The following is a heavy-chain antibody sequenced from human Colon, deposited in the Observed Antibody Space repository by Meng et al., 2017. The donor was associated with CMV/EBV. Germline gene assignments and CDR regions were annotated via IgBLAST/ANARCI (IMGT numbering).Heavy chain of an antibody. V-gene: IGHV1-2*02. CDR2: MDPTTGRT. CDR3: ASHSSYVWGSHH. D-gene: IGHD3-16*01. J-gene: IGHJ1*01. CDR1: GYSFTGYY. Sequence: VPLVEVGGEVRLPGASVMVSCKASGYSFTGYYIQWVRQAPGQGLEWMGWMDPTTGRTDYAQKFQGTVTMTRDTSISTAYLELSRLTSDDTAVYYCASHSSYVWGSHHWGQGTLVTVSS.